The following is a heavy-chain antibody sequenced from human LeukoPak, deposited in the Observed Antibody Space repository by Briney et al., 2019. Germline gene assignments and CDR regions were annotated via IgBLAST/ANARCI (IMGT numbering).Heavy chain of an antibody. CDR3: ARQSSGWSFR. CDR2: ISSSGSSI. CDR1: GFTFSDCY. J-gene: IGHJ4*02. D-gene: IGHD6-19*01. Sequence: SGGSLRLSCAASGFTFSDCYMSWIRQAPGKGLEWVSYISSSGSSIYDADSVKGRFTISRDNAKNSLYLQMNSLRAEDTAVYYCARQSSGWSFRWGQGTRVTVSS. V-gene: IGHV3-11*01.